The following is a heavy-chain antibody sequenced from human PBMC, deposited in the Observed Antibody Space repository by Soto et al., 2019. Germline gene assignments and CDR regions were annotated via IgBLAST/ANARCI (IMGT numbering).Heavy chain of an antibody. J-gene: IGHJ5*02. V-gene: IGHV4-34*01. CDR1: GGSFSGYY. CDR3: ARGLVVVAAPRGWFDP. CDR2: INHSGST. D-gene: IGHD2-15*01. Sequence: QVQLQQWGAGLLKPSETLSLTCAVYGGSFSGYYWSWIRQPPGKGLEWIGEINHSGSTNYNPSLKSRVTVSVDTSKNQFSRKLSSVTASDTAVYYCARGLVVVAAPRGWFDPWGQGTLVTVSS.